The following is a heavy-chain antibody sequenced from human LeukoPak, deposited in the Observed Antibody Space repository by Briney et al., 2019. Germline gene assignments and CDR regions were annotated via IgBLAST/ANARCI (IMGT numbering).Heavy chain of an antibody. D-gene: IGHD4-23*01. CDR3: ARQMTTVVYYFDY. J-gene: IGHJ4*02. V-gene: IGHV1-46*01. CDR1: GGTFSSYA. Sequence: GASVNVSCKASGGTFSSYAISWVRQAPGQGLEWMGIINPSGGSTSYAQKFQGRVTKTRDTSTSTVYMELSSLRSEDTAVYYCARQMTTVVYYFDYWGQGTLVTVSS. CDR2: INPSGGST.